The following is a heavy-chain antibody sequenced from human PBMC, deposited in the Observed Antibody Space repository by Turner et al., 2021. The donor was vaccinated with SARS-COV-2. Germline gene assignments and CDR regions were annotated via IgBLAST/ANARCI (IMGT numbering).Heavy chain of an antibody. CDR3: AKGGWYYDILTGSYFEY. CDR2: ISYDGSNK. CDR1: GFTLSSYG. V-gene: IGHV3-30*18. Sequence: QVQLVESGGGVVQPGRSLRLSCAASGFTLSSYGMHWVRQAPGKGLEWVAVISYDGSNKYYADSVKGRFTISRDNSKNTLYLQMNSLRAEDTAVYYCAKGGWYYDILTGSYFEYWGQGTLVTVSS. J-gene: IGHJ4*02. D-gene: IGHD3-9*01.